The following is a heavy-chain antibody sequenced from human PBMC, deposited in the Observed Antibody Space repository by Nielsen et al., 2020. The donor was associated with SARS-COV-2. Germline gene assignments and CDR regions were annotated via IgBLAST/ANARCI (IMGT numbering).Heavy chain of an antibody. J-gene: IGHJ3*02. CDR2: IYSGGST. Sequence: GGSLRLSCAASGFTFSSYAMHWVRQAPGKGLEWVSVIYSGGSTYYADSVKGRFTISRDNSKNTLYLQMNSLRAEDTAVYYCARDPSGAFDIWGQGTMVTVSS. CDR1: GFTFSSYA. V-gene: IGHV3-53*01. CDR3: ARDPSGAFDI. D-gene: IGHD3-10*01.